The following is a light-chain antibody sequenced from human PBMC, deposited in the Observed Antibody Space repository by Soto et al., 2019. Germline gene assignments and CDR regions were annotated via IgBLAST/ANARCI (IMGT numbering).Light chain of an antibody. CDR3: QQYNNWSPAT. J-gene: IGKJ1*01. V-gene: IGKV3-15*01. CDR2: GES. CDR1: QSINSN. Sequence: IVMTQSPATLSVSLGERATLSCRASQSINSNLAWYQQKPGHAARLLIFGESIRATGFPARFSGSGSGTEFNITISSLQSEDSAAYYCQQYNNWSPATFGRGTKVDI.